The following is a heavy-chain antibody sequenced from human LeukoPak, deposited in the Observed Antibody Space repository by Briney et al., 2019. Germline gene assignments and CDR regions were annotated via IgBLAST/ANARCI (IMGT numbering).Heavy chain of an antibody. CDR1: GYTFTSYD. V-gene: IGHV1-8*01. J-gene: IGHJ6*03. Sequence: ASVKVSCKASGYTFTSYDINWVRQATGQGLEWMGWMNPNSGNTGYAQKFQGRVTMTRNTSISTAYMELSSLRSEDTAVYYCARGLETSYYYYYMDVWGKGTTVTVSS. CDR2: MNPNSGNT. CDR3: ARGLETSYYYYYMDV.